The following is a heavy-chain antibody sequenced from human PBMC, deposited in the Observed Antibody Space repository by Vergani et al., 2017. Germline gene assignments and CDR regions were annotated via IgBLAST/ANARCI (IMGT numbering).Heavy chain of an antibody. CDR1: GFTFSSYC. J-gene: IGHJ3*02. Sequence: QVQLVESGGGVVQPGRSLRLSCAASGFTFSSYCMNWVRQAPGKGLEWVAVISYDGSKEYYAESVKGRFTISRDNSKNTLYLQINSLRAEDTAMYYCARVRQKWLVSDAFDIWGQGTMVTVSS. V-gene: IGHV3-30-3*01. CDR3: ARVRQKWLVSDAFDI. D-gene: IGHD6-19*01. CDR2: ISYDGSKE.